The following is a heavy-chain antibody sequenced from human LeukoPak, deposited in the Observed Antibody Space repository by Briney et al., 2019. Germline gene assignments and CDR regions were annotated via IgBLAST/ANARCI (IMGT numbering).Heavy chain of an antibody. CDR1: GGSVSSGSYY. Sequence: SETLSLTCTVSGGSVSSGSYYWSWIRQPPGKGLEWIGYIYYSGSTNYNPSLKSRVTISVDTSKNQFSLKLTSVTAADTAVYYCARAGSSGYLIDYWGQGTLVTVSS. CDR2: IYYSGST. J-gene: IGHJ4*02. V-gene: IGHV4-61*01. D-gene: IGHD3-22*01. CDR3: ARAGSSGYLIDY.